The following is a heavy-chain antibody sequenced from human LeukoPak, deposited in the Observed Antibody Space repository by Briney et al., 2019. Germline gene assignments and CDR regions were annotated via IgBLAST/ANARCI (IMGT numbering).Heavy chain of an antibody. J-gene: IGHJ4*02. D-gene: IGHD7-27*01. Sequence: GGSLRLSCAASGFTFSSYSMNWVRQAPGKGLEWVSYISSSSTIYYADSVKGRFTISRDNAKNSLYLQMNSPRAEDTAVYYCARDLGPVDYWGQGTLVTVSS. V-gene: IGHV3-48*01. CDR3: ARDLGPVDY. CDR1: GFTFSSYS. CDR2: ISSSSTI.